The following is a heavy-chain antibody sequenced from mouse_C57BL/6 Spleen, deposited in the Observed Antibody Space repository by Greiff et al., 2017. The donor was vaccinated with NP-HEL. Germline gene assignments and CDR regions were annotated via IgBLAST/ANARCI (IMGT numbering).Heavy chain of an antibody. V-gene: IGHV1-52*01. D-gene: IGHD3-2*02. CDR2: IDPSDSET. CDR3: AREGGDSSGYGY. CDR1: GYTFTSYW. J-gene: IGHJ2*01. Sequence: QVQLQQPGAELVRPGSSVKLCCKASGYTFTSYWMHWVKQRPIQGLEWIGNIDPSDSETHYNQKFKDKATLTVDKSSSTAYMQLSSLTSEDSAVYYCAREGGDSSGYGYWGQGTTLTVSS.